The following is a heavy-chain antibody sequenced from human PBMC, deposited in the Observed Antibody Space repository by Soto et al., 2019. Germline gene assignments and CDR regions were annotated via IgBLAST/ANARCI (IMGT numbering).Heavy chain of an antibody. V-gene: IGHV3-74*01. J-gene: IGHJ6*02. CDR3: ARAAGRVNTAMEYYYYGMGV. Sequence: GGSLRLSCAASGFTFSSYWMHWVRQAPGKGLVWVSRINSDGSSTSYADSVKGRFTISRDNAKNTLYLQMNSLRAEDRAVYYCARAAGRVNTAMEYYYYGMGVWGQGPRATAS. D-gene: IGHD5-18*01. CDR2: INSDGSST. CDR1: GFTFSSYW.